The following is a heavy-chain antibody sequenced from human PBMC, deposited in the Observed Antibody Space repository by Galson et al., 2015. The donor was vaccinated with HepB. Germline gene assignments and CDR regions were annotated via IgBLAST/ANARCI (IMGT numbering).Heavy chain of an antibody. J-gene: IGHJ4*02. D-gene: IGHD3-9*01. CDR2: ISAYSDHT. Sequence: SVKVSCKASGYTFNRHGLTWVRQAPGQGLEWMGWISAYSDHTEYAQKFQGRVTVTTDKSTRTTYMELRSLRSDDTAVYFCAREREEYSDYDILTGPQTFDFWGQGTLVTVSS. CDR3: AREREEYSDYDILTGPQTFDF. V-gene: IGHV1-18*01. CDR1: GYTFNRHG.